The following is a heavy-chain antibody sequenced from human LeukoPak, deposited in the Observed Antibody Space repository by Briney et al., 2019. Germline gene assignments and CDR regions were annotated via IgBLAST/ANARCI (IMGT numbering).Heavy chain of an antibody. V-gene: IGHV4-34*01. CDR1: GGSFSGYY. J-gene: IGHJ4*02. CDR2: INHSGST. Sequence: SETLSLTCAVYGGSFSGYYWSWIRQPPGKGLEWIGEINHSGSTNYNPSLKSRVTISVDTSKNQFSLKLSSVTAADTAVYYCARGGGPLSLDCWGQGTLVTVSS. CDR3: ARGGGPLSLDC.